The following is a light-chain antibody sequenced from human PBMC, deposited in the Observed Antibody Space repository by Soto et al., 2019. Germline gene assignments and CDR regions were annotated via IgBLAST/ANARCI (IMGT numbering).Light chain of an antibody. CDR2: EVS. Sequence: QSALTQPPSASGSPGQSVTISCTGTSSDVGGYNYVSWYQQHPGKAPKLMIYEVSKRPSGVPDRFSGSKSGNTASLTVSGLQDEEEADYYCSSYAGSSNVDEVFGGGTKVTVL. CDR1: SSDVGGYNY. J-gene: IGLJ2*01. V-gene: IGLV2-8*01. CDR3: SSYAGSSNVDEV.